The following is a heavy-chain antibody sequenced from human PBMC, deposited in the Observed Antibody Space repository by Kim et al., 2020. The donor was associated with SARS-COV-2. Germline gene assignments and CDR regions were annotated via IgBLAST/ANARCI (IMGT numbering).Heavy chain of an antibody. D-gene: IGHD1-26*01. CDR2: INWNGGST. CDR3: ARDIMPLHGAKDGRAGAGYYGMDV. Sequence: GGSLRLSCAASGFTFDDYGMSWVRQAPGKGLEWVSGINWNGGSTGYADSVKGRFTISRDNAKNSLYLQMNSLRAEDTALYYCARDIMPLHGAKDGRAGAGYYGMDVWGQGTTVTVSS. CDR1: GFTFDDYG. V-gene: IGHV3-20*04. J-gene: IGHJ6*02.